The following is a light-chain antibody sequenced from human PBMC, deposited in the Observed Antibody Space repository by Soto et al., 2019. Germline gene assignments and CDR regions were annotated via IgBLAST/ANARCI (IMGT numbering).Light chain of an antibody. J-gene: IGLJ1*01. CDR1: SSDIGAYKY. V-gene: IGLV2-14*03. CDR3: SSFSSGGTND. Sequence: QSALTQPASVSGSPGQSIAISCTGTSSDIGAYKYVSWYQQHPGTAPKLMIYDVSNRPSGVSDRFSGSKSGNTASLTISGLQAEDEADYHCSSFSSGGTNDFGTGTKVTVL. CDR2: DVS.